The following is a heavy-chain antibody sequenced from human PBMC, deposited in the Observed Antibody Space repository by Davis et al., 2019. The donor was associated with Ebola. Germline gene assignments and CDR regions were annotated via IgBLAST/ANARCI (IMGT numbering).Heavy chain of an antibody. D-gene: IGHD3-10*01. CDR1: VITFSSYA. CDR3: ARDLYGWSSFDI. V-gene: IGHV3-20*01. J-gene: IGHJ3*02. CDR2: INWNGGST. Sequence: GESLKISCADSVITFSSYAMTWVRQAPGEGLEWVSGINWNGGSTGYADSVKGRFTISRDNAKNSLYLRLNSLRAEDTALYHCARDLYGWSSFDIWGQGTMVTVSS.